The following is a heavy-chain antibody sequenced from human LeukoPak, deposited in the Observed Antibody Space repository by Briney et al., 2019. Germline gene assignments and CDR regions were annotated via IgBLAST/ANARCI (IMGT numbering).Heavy chain of an antibody. CDR2: IIPIFGTA. D-gene: IGHD2-15*01. CDR1: RGTFSSYA. V-gene: IGHV1-69*13. Sequence: GASVKVSCRASRGTFSSYAISWVRQAPGQGLEWMGGIIPIFGTANYAQKFQGRVTITADESTSTAYMELSSLRSEDTAVYYCARGSALLALSFDYWGQGTLVTVSS. J-gene: IGHJ4*02. CDR3: ARGSALLALSFDY.